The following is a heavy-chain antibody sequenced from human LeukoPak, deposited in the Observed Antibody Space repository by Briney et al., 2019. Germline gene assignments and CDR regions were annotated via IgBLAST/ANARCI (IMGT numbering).Heavy chain of an antibody. D-gene: IGHD6-13*01. CDR2: IDSSSSIV. Sequence: GGSLRLSCAASGFTFSSYSMNWVRQAPGKGLEWISYIDSSSSIVYYADSVKGRFTISRDNSKNTLYLQMNSLRAEDTAVYYCARDRASSWYGMDVWGQGTTVTVSS. V-gene: IGHV3-48*01. CDR1: GFTFSSYS. CDR3: ARDRASSWYGMDV. J-gene: IGHJ6*02.